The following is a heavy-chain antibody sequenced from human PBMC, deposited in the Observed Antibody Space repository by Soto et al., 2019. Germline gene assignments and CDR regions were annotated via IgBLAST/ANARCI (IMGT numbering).Heavy chain of an antibody. CDR1: GYTFTGYY. CDR2: INPNSGGT. J-gene: IGHJ5*02. V-gene: IGHV1-2*02. CDR3: ARVNGERDPYNWFDP. Sequence: ASVKVSCKASGYTFTGYYMHWVRQAPGQGLEWMGWINPNSGGTNYAQKFQGRVTMTRDTSISTAYMELSRLRSDDTAVYYCARVNGERDPYNWFDPWGQGTLVTVSS.